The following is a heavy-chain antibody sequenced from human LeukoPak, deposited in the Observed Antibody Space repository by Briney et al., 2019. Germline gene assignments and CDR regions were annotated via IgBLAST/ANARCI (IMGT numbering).Heavy chain of an antibody. CDR3: ARVAPWWVTARSAFDI. J-gene: IGHJ3*02. CDR1: GGSISSSSYY. Sequence: QPSETLSLTCTVSGGSISSSSYYWSWIRQPPGKGLEWIGEINHSGSTNYNPSLKSRVTISVDTSKNQFSLKLSSVTAADTAVYYCARVAPWWVTARSAFDIWGQGTMVTVSS. D-gene: IGHD2-15*01. CDR2: INHSGST. V-gene: IGHV4-39*07.